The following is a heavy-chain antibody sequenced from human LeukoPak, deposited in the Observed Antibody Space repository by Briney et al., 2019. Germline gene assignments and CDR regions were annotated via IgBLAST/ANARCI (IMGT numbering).Heavy chain of an antibody. D-gene: IGHD3-22*01. V-gene: IGHV4-61*02. CDR1: GGSINGGNYY. CDR2: ISPSGST. J-gene: IGHJ4*02. CDR3: ARERTLFPGDSSGYFDY. Sequence: SETLSLTCTVSGGSINGGNYYWTWLRQPAGKGLEWIGRISPSGSTNHNPSLTSRVTISVDTSKNQFSLKLSSVTAADTAVYYCARERTLFPGDSSGYFDYWGQGTLVTVSS.